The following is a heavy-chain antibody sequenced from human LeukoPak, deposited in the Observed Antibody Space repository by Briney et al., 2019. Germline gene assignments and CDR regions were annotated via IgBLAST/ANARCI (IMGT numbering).Heavy chain of an antibody. V-gene: IGHV3-7*04. Sequence: GGSLRLSCAASGFTLSSCWMSWVRQAPGRGLEWVANIHPEGNEKYHVESVKGRFTISRDNTKNLLFLQMNGLRVEDTAVYYCARGDDFSGDHWGQGTLVTVSS. CDR1: GFTLSSCW. CDR2: IHPEGNEK. CDR3: ARGDDFSGDH. D-gene: IGHD1-1*01. J-gene: IGHJ4*02.